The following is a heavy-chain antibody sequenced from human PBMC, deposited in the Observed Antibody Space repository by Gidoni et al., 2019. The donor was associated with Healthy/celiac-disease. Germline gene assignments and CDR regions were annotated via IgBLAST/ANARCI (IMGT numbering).Heavy chain of an antibody. CDR3: ARSDLPVAPFDY. Sequence: QLQLQESGPGLVKPSETLSLTCTVPGGSFSSSSYYWGWIRQPPGKGLEWIGSIYYSGRTYYNPSIKSRITTAGDPSKNQFSLNLSSVTAADTAVYYCARSDLPVAPFDYWGQGTLVTVSS. J-gene: IGHJ4*02. V-gene: IGHV4-39*01. CDR1: GGSFSSSSYY. D-gene: IGHD6-19*01. CDR2: IYYSGRT.